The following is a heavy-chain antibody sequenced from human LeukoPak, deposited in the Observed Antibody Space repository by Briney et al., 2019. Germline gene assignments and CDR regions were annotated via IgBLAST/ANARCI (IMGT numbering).Heavy chain of an antibody. CDR3: ARGDYYDSSGYFDAFDI. D-gene: IGHD3-22*01. V-gene: IGHV4-59*01. J-gene: IGHJ3*02. CDR1: GGTFSSYY. Sequence: SETLYLTCTASGGTFSSYYWRWIRQPPGQGLEWIGYIYYSGSTNYNPSLKSRVTISVDTSKNQFSLKLSSVTAADTAVYYCARGDYYDSSGYFDAFDIWGQGTMVTVSS. CDR2: IYYSGST.